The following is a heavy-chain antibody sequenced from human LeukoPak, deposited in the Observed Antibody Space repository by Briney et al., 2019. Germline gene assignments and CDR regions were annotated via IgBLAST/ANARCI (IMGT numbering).Heavy chain of an antibody. CDR1: GCTFSSYA. J-gene: IGHJ3*02. CDR3: AKDRYYDSSGDAFDI. Sequence: GGSLSLSCAASGCTFSSYAMRWVRQAPGKGLEWVSAISGSCGSTYYADSVKGRFTISRDNSKNTLYLQMNSLRAEDTAVYYCAKDRYYDSSGDAFDIWGQGTMVTVSS. D-gene: IGHD3-22*01. CDR2: ISGSCGST. V-gene: IGHV3-23*01.